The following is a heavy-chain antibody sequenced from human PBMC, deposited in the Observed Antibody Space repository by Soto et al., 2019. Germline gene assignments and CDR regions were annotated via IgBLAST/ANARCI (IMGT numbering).Heavy chain of an antibody. CDR3: ARGLLDVLIGYRMDV. CDR1: GYSFSKYW. Sequence: HGESLKISCQGSGYSFSKYWIAWVRQTPGKGLEWVGSIYPGDSDTRYSPSFQGQVIISADKSINTAYLQWSSLKAPDTAMYYCARGLLDVLIGYRMDVWGQGTTVTAPQ. J-gene: IGHJ6*01. CDR2: IYPGDSDT. D-gene: IGHD3-9*01. V-gene: IGHV5-51*01.